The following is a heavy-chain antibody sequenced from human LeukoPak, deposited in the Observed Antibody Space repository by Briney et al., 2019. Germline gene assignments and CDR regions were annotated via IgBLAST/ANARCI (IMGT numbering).Heavy chain of an antibody. CDR3: ARDGVPSGVLWFGELLSPEYYYYMDV. V-gene: IGHV1-46*01. Sequence: ASVKVSCKASGYTFTGYYMHWVRQAPGQGLEWMGIINPSGGSTSYAQKFQGRVTMTRDMSTSTVYMELSSLRSEDTAVYYCARDGVPSGVLWFGELLSPEYYYYMDVWGKGTTVTVSS. CDR1: GYTFTGYY. CDR2: INPSGGST. J-gene: IGHJ6*03. D-gene: IGHD3-10*01.